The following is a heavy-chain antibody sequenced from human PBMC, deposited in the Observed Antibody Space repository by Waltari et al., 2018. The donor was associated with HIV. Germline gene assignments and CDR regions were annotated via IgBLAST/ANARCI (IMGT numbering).Heavy chain of an antibody. V-gene: IGHV4-34*01. CDR2: INHSGST. J-gene: IGHJ4*02. D-gene: IGHD3-10*01. CDR3: ALGGSSKGYFDY. CDR1: GGSFSGYY. Sequence: QVQLQQWGAGLLKPSETLSLTCAVYGGSFSGYYWSWIRQPPGKGLEWIGEINHSGSTNYNPSLKSRVTISVDTSKNQFSLKLSSVTAADTAVYYCALGGSSKGYFDYWGQGTLVTVSS.